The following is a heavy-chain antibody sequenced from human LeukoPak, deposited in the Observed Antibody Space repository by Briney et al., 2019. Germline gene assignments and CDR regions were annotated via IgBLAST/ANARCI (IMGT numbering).Heavy chain of an antibody. D-gene: IGHD6-6*01. V-gene: IGHV1-69*05. J-gene: IGHJ6*03. CDR3: ARGRAARRRYYMDV. CDR1: GGTFSSYA. CDR2: IIPIFGTA. Sequence: ASVKVSCKASGGTFSSYAISWVGQAPGQGVEWMGGIIPIFGTANYAQKFQGRVTINTDESTSTAYMELSSLRSEDTAAYYCARGRAARRRYYMDVWGKGTTVTVSS.